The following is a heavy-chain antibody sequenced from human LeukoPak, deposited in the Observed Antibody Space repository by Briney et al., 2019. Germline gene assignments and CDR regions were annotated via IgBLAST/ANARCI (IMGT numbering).Heavy chain of an antibody. J-gene: IGHJ4*02. CDR3: AENSNSNYYYDSSGYYYEY. D-gene: IGHD3-22*01. V-gene: IGHV1-2*02. Sequence: ASVKVSCKASGYTFTGYYMHWVRQAPGQGLEWVGWINPNSGGTNYAQKLQGRVTMTTDTSTSTAYMELRSLRSDDTAVYYCAENSNSNYYYDSSGYYYEYWGQGTLVTASS. CDR2: INPNSGGT. CDR1: GYTFTGYY.